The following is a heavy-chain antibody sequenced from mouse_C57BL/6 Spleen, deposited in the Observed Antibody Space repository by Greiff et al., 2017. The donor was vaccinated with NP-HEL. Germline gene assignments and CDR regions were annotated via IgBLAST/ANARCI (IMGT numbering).Heavy chain of an antibody. D-gene: IGHD1-1*01. CDR2: INPSTGGT. CDR3: ARSYYYGSSPFDY. J-gene: IGHJ2*01. Sequence: EVKLVESGPELVKPGASVKISCKASGYSFTGYYMNWVKQSPEKSLEWIGEINPSTGGTTYNQKFKAKATLTVDKSSSTAYMQLKSLTSEDSAVYYCARSYYYGSSPFDYRGQGTTLTVSS. V-gene: IGHV1-42*01. CDR1: GYSFTGYY.